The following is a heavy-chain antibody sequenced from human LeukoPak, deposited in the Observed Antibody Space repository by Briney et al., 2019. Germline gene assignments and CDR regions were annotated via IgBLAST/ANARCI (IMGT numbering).Heavy chain of an antibody. J-gene: IGHJ3*01. CDR2: INRDGSDS. D-gene: IGHD3-22*01. CDR3: ARDPYDRGGYGAFDL. V-gene: IGHV3-7*01. CDR1: GFRFSDHW. Sequence: QPGGSLRLSCEASGFRFSDHWMSWVRQGPRKGLGWVGNINRDGSDSYYVDSSKGGLTISRDNAQNSLYLLMHRLGVDDTALYYCARDPYDRGGYGAFDLWGQGTKVTVSS.